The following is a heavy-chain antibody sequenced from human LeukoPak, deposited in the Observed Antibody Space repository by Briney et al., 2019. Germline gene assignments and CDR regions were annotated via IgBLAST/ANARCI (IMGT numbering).Heavy chain of an antibody. V-gene: IGHV1-69*13. D-gene: IGHD6-13*01. J-gene: IGHJ3*02. CDR3: AKVGQQLVRFGAFDI. CDR2: IIPILGTA. CDR1: GGTFSSYA. Sequence: ASVKVSCKASGGTFSSYAISWVRQAPGQGLEWMGGIIPILGTANYAQKFQGRVTITADESTSTAYMELSSLRSEDTAVYYCAKVGQQLVRFGAFDIWGQGTMVTVSS.